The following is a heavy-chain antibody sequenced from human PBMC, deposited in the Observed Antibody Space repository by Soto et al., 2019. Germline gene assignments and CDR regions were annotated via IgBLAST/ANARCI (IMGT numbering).Heavy chain of an antibody. V-gene: IGHV1-18*01. D-gene: IGHD3-22*01. CDR3: ARDAVTYYYDSSGSDY. Sequence: ASVKDSCKASGYTFTSYGISWVRQAPGQGLEWMGWINAYNGNTNYAQKLQGRVTMTTDTSTSTAYMELRSLRTDDTAVYYCARDAVTYYYDSSGSDYWGQGTLVTVSS. CDR2: INAYNGNT. J-gene: IGHJ4*02. CDR1: GYTFTSYG.